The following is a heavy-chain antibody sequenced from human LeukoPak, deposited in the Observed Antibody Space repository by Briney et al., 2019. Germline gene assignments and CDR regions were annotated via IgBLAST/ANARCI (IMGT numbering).Heavy chain of an antibody. CDR1: GGSISSFY. CDR2: VYYSGST. J-gene: IGHJ5*02. CDR3: ARGLGIVVPAANDNWFDP. D-gene: IGHD2-2*01. Sequence: PSETLSLTCTVSGGSISSFYWSWIRQPPGKGLEWIGYVYYSGSTNYNPSLKSRVTISVDTPKSQFSLKVRSVTAADTAVYYCARGLGIVVPAANDNWFDPWGQGILVTVSS. V-gene: IGHV4-59*12.